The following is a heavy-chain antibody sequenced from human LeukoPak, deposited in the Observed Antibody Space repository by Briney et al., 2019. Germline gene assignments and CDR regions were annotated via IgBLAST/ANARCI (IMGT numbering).Heavy chain of an antibody. V-gene: IGHV3-23*01. J-gene: IGHJ5*02. D-gene: IGHD6-13*01. CDR3: AKVKTVAGIPFWFDP. Sequence: GGSPRLSCAASGFTFSSYAMTWVRQAPGMGLDWVSVISDSGSSSNYADSVKGRFTISRDNSKNTLYLQMNSLRAEDTAVYYCAKVKTVAGIPFWFDPWGQGTLVTVSS. CDR1: GFTFSSYA. CDR2: ISDSGSSS.